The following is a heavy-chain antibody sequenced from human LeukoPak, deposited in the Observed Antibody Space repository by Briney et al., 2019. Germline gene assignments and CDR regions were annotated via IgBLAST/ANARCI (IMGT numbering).Heavy chain of an antibody. CDR2: IIPIFGTA. D-gene: IGHD5-18*01. CDR1: GGTFSSYA. V-gene: IGHV1-69*13. J-gene: IGHJ4*02. CDR3: ARSGIRRIQLWSSSFFDY. Sequence: SVKVSCKASGGTFSSYAISWVRQAPGQGLEWMGGIIPIFGTANYAQKFQGRVTITADESTSTAYMELSSLRSEDTAVYYCARSGIRRIQLWSSSFFDYWGQGTLVTVSS.